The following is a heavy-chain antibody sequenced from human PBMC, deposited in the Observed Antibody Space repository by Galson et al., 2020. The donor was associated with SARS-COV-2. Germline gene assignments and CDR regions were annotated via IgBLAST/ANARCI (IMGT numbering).Heavy chain of an antibody. V-gene: IGHV3-23*02. CDR2: ISGSGDST. CDR3: AKDKRDLLDAFDI. J-gene: IGHJ3*02. Sequence: GESLKISCGASGLTFSIYAMSWVRQAPGKGLEWVSAISGSGDSTYYRDSVKGRFTISRDNSKNTLFLQMNSLRAEDTAVYYCAKDKRDLLDAFDIWGQGTMVTVSS. CDR1: GLTFSIYA. D-gene: IGHD1-26*01.